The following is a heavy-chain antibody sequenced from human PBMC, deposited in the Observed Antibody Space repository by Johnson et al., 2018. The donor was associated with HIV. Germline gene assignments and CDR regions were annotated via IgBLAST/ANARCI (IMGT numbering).Heavy chain of an antibody. J-gene: IGHJ3*02. CDR1: GFTFDDHG. Sequence: VQLVESGGGVVPPGGSLRLSCAASGFTFDDHGMSWVRQAPGKGLEWVSGIIWTGGSTGYADSVKGRFTISRDNAKNSLSLQMNSLRAEDMAVYYCAKADRVRYGAGAFDIWGQGTMVTVSS. V-gene: IGHV3-20*04. CDR2: IIWTGGST. D-gene: IGHD5-24*01. CDR3: AKADRVRYGAGAFDI.